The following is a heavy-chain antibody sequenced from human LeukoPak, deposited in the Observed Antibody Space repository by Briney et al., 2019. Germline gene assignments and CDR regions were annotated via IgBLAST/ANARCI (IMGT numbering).Heavy chain of an antibody. D-gene: IGHD5-24*01. Sequence: SETLSLTCTVSGGSVSSSSYYWSWIRQPPGKGLEWIGYIYYSGSTNYNPSLKSQVTISVDTSKNQFSLKLSSVTAADTAVYYCATRDGYNYYFDYWGQGTLVTVSS. CDR3: ATRDGYNYYFDY. J-gene: IGHJ4*02. CDR2: IYYSGST. V-gene: IGHV4-61*01. CDR1: GGSVSSSSYY.